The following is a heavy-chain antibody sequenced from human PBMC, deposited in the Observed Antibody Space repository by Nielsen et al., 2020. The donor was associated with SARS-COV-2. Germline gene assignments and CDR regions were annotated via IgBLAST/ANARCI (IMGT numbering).Heavy chain of an antibody. CDR1: GGSISSGGYY. D-gene: IGHD5-12*01. J-gene: IGHJ6*02. CDR3: ARESSGYDHYNYGMDV. V-gene: IGHV4-31*02. CDR2: IYFSGRT. Sequence: SCTVSGGSISSGGYYWSWTRHHPGKGLEWIGYIYFSGRTCYNPSLKSRVTISVGTSKNQFSLSLRSVTAADTAVYYCARESSGYDHYNYGMDVWGQGTTVTVSS.